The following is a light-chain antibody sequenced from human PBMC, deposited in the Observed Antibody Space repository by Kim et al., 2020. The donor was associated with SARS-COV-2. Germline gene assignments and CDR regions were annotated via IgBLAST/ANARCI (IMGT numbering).Light chain of an antibody. J-gene: IGKJ4*01. Sequence: AIQLAQSPSSLSASVGDRVTITCRASQGITNSLAWYQQKPGRPPKILIFDAINLESGVPSRFSGSGSGTDFTLTISSLQPEDVATYYCQQFNSFPLTLGGGTKLEI. CDR1: QGITNS. V-gene: IGKV1-13*02. CDR3: QQFNSFPLT. CDR2: DAI.